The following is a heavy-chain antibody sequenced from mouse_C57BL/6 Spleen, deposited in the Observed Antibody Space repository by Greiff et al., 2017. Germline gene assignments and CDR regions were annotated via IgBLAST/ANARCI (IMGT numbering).Heavy chain of an antibody. CDR3: TRRLCGTDWYFEG. J-gene: IGHJ1*03. CDR2: INPSNGGT. Sequence: VQLQQSGPELVKPGASVKIPCKASGYTFTDYNMDWVKQSHGKSLEWIGDINPSNGGTNYKQKFKGKATLSGDKSCSTAYMELSSLTSEDTAVYYCTRRLCGTDWYFEGWGTGTTVTVSS. D-gene: IGHD3-2*02. V-gene: IGHV1-18*01. CDR1: GYTFTDYN.